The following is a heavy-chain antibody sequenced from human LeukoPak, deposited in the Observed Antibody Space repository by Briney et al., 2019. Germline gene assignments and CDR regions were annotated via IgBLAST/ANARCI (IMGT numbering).Heavy chain of an antibody. CDR2: IYYSGST. D-gene: IGHD3-9*01. Sequence: SETLSLTCTVSGGSISSYYWSWIRQPPGKGLEWIGYIYYSGSTNYNPSLKSRVTISVDTSKNQFSLKLSSVTAADTAVYYCARGTAAFDWLPYYFDYWGQGTLVTVSS. J-gene: IGHJ4*02. CDR3: ARGTAAFDWLPYYFDY. CDR1: GGSISSYY. V-gene: IGHV4-59*01.